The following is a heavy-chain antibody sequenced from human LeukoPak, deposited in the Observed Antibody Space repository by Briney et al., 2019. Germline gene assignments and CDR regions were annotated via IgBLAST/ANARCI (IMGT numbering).Heavy chain of an antibody. CDR3: ARGWLAETTVVTPYNY. Sequence: ASVKVSCKASGGTFSSYAISWVRQAPGQGLERMGGIIPIFGTPNYAQKFQGRVTITADESTSTAYMELSSLRSEDTAVYYCARGWLAETTVVTPYNYWGQGTLVTVSS. J-gene: IGHJ4*02. V-gene: IGHV1-69*13. CDR2: IIPIFGTP. CDR1: GGTFSSYA. D-gene: IGHD4-23*01.